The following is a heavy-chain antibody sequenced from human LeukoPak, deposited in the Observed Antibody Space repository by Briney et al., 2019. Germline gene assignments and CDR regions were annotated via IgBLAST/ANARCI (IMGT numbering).Heavy chain of an antibody. D-gene: IGHD3-16*02. Sequence: ASVKVSCKASGYSFTGYYLHWVRQAPGQGLEWMGWINPNSGGTNYAQKFQGRVTMTRDTSISTAYMELSSLRSEDTAVYYCARSFHFYYFDYWGQGTLVTVSS. CDR1: GYSFTGYY. J-gene: IGHJ4*02. CDR3: ARSFHFYYFDY. CDR2: INPNSGGT. V-gene: IGHV1-2*02.